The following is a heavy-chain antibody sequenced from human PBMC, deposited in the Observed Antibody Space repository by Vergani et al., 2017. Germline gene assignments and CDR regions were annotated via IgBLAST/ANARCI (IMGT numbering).Heavy chain of an antibody. V-gene: IGHV4-34*01. J-gene: IGHJ5*02. CDR1: GGSFSGYY. D-gene: IGHD6-19*01. Sequence: QVQLQQWGAGLLKPSETLSLTRAVYGGSFSGYYWSWIRQPPGKGLEWIGEIKHSGSTNDNPSLKRRVTISVDTSKNQFSLKLRSVTDANTAVYYCARRQRSGWYFNWFDPWGQGTLVTVSS. CDR3: ARRQRSGWYFNWFDP. CDR2: IKHSGST.